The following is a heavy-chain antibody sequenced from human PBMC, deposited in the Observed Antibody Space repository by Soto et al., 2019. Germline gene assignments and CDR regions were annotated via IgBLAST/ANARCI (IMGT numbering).Heavy chain of an antibody. CDR3: AREYYDFWSVTYSYYGLDV. D-gene: IGHD3-3*01. CDR2: IFSSGST. J-gene: IGHJ6*02. Sequence: SETLSLTCTVSGGSISRYYWSWIRQAPGRGLEWIGNIFSSGSTNYNPSLKSRVAISVATSKNQVSLKLNAVTTADTAVYYCAREYYDFWSVTYSYYGLDVWGQGTTVTVSS. V-gene: IGHV4-59*01. CDR1: GGSISRYY.